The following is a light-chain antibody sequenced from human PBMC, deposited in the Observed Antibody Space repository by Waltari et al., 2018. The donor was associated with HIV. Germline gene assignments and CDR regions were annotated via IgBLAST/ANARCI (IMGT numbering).Light chain of an antibody. V-gene: IGLV3-1*01. J-gene: IGLJ2*01. Sequence: SYELTQPPSVSVSPGQTATISCSGHKLGDKYACWYQQKPGQSPELIIYQDSKRPSGIPERFSGSNSGDTATLTISGTQAMDEADYYCQAWDSTTVVFGGGTKLTVL. CDR2: QDS. CDR3: QAWDSTTVV. CDR1: KLGDKY.